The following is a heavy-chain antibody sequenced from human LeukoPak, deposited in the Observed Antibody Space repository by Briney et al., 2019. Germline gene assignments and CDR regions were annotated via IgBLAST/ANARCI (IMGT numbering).Heavy chain of an antibody. Sequence: SETLSLTCAVYGGSFSGYYWSWIRQPPGKGLEWIGEINHSGSTNYNPSLKSRVTISVDTSKNQFSLKLSSVTAADTAVYYCARKRSVWSGYYYYYMDVWGKGTTVTVSS. D-gene: IGHD3-3*01. V-gene: IGHV4-34*01. CDR3: ARKRSVWSGYYYYYMDV. J-gene: IGHJ6*03. CDR2: INHSGST. CDR1: GGSFSGYY.